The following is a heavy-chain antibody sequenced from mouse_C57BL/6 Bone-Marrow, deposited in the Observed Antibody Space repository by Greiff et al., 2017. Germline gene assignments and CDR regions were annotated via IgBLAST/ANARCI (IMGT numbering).Heavy chain of an antibody. CDR1: GFTFSSYG. D-gene: IGHD1-1*01. CDR3: ARRYGSSYWYFDV. V-gene: IGHV5-6*01. CDR2: ISSGGSYT. Sequence: EVQVVESGGDLVKPGGSLKLSCAASGFTFSSYGMSWVRQTPDKRLEWVATISSGGSYTYYPDSVKGRFTISRDNAKNTLYLQMSSLKSADTAMYYWARRYGSSYWYFDVWGTGTTVTVSS. J-gene: IGHJ1*03.